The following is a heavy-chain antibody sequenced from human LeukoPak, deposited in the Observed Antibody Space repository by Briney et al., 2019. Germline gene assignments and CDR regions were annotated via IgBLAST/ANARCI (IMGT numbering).Heavy chain of an antibody. CDR1: GFTFSSYS. D-gene: IGHD3-16*01. CDR3: ARARLTDYVWGRRTFDI. J-gene: IGHJ3*02. CDR2: ISSSSSTI. Sequence: GGSLRLSCAASGFTFSSYSMSWVRQAPGKGLEWVSYISSSSSTIYYADSVKGRFTISRDNAKKSLYLQMNSLRAEDTAVYYCARARLTDYVWGRRTFDIWGQGTMVTISS. V-gene: IGHV3-48*04.